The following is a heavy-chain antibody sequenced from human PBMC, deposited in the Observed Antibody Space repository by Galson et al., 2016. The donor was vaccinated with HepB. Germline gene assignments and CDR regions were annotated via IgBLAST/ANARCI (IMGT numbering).Heavy chain of an antibody. CDR1: GGPFSSFS. V-gene: IGHV1-69*13. CDR2: IIPSFGTP. J-gene: IGHJ4*02. CDR3: ARNLGEHWGSASGNDH. Sequence: SVKVSCKASGGPFSSFSINWVRQAPGHGLEWMGGIIPSFGTPNYAQKFQGRISITADESTSTAFMELSSLRSEDTAVYYCARNLGEHWGSASGNDHWGQGTLVTVSS. D-gene: IGHD2-2*01.